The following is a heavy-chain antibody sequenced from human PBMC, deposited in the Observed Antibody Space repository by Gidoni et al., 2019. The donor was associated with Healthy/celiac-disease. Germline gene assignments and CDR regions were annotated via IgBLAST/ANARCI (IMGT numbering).Heavy chain of an antibody. CDR3: ARAAHRGPLPGYFDY. V-gene: IGHV4-4*02. CDR1: GGSISSSNW. D-gene: IGHD3-10*01. Sequence: QVQLQESGPGLVKPSGTLSLTCAVSGGSISSSNWWSWVRQPPGKGLEWIGEIYHSGSTNSNPPLKGRFTISVDKSKNQFSLKLRSVPAGDTAVYYCARAAHRGPLPGYFDYGGQGTLVTVSS. CDR2: IYHSGST. J-gene: IGHJ4*02.